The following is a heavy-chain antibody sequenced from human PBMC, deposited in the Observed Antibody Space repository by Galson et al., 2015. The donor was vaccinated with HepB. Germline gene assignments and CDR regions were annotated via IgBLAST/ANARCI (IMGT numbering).Heavy chain of an antibody. D-gene: IGHD2-2*01. J-gene: IGHJ2*01. CDR1: GFTFSSYG. Sequence: SLRLSCAASGFTFSSYGMHWVRQAPGKGLEWVAVIWYDGSNKYYADSVKGRFTISRDNSKNTLYLQMNSLRAEDTAVYYCAARGYCSSTSCYDKDWYFDLWGRGTLVTVSS. CDR2: IWYDGSNK. CDR3: AARGYCSSTSCYDKDWYFDL. V-gene: IGHV3-33*01.